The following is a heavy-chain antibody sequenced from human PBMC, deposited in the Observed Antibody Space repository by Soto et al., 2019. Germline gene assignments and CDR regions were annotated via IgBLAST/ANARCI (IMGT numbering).Heavy chain of an antibody. J-gene: IGHJ6*02. CDR1: GPTGSTYP. Sequence: SPVKGSSKAPGPTGSTYPISCVPHPPQQNLPWMGGIIAIFGTANYAQKFQGRVTITGDESTSTAYMELSSLRSEDTAVYYCARDPRRYSGYDFNYYGMEVWGQGTTVT. CDR3: ARDPRRYSGYDFNYYGMEV. D-gene: IGHD5-12*01. CDR2: IIAIFGTA. V-gene: IGHV1-69*13.